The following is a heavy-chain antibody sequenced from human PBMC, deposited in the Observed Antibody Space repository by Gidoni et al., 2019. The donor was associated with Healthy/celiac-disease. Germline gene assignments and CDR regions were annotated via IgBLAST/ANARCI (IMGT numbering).Heavy chain of an antibody. Sequence: QLQLQESGPGLVKPSETLSLTCTVSGGSISSSSYYWGWIRQPPGKGLEWIGSIYYSGSTYYNPSLKSRVTITVDTSKNQFSLKLSSVTAADTAVYYCARLVAWLPSGEPNWYFDLWGRGTLVTVSS. V-gene: IGHV4-39*01. D-gene: IGHD3-3*01. CDR1: GGSISSSSYY. CDR2: IYYSGST. CDR3: ARLVAWLPSGEPNWYFDL. J-gene: IGHJ2*01.